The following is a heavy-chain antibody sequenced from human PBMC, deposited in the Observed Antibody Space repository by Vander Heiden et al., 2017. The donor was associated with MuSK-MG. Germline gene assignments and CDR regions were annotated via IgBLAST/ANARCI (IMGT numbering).Heavy chain of an antibody. Sequence: QVQLVQSGAEVKKPGASVTVSCTASGDTVSDLSIHWVRQAPGKGLQWMGGFDPEDGDTIYAQKFRGRVIMTEDSSTDTVYMELSSLRSEDTAVYYCATDSSTSGSLAFDIWGQGTMVIVSS. V-gene: IGHV1-24*01. D-gene: IGHD3-10*01. CDR1: GDTVSDLS. CDR2: FDPEDGDT. CDR3: ATDSSTSGSLAFDI. J-gene: IGHJ3*02.